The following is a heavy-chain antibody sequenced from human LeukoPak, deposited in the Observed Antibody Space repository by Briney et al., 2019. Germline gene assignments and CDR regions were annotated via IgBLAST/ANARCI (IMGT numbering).Heavy chain of an antibody. CDR2: IWYDGYNK. D-gene: IGHD3-10*01. Sequence: PGGSLRLSCAASGFIFSNYGMHWVRQAPSKGLEWVAGIWYDGYNKFYADSAKGRFTISRDNSKNTLYLQMSSLRAEDTALYYCARVSHYGSGYYYTLAYWGQGTLVTVSP. CDR3: ARVSHYGSGYYYTLAY. V-gene: IGHV3-33*01. J-gene: IGHJ4*02. CDR1: GFIFSNYG.